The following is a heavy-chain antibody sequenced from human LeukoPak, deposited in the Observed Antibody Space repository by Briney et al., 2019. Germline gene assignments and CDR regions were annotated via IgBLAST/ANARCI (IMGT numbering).Heavy chain of an antibody. CDR2: IYYSGST. Sequence: SETLSLTCTVSGGSISSYYWSWIRQPPGEGLEWIGYIYYSGSTNYNPSLKSRVTISVDTSKNQFSLKLSSVTAADTAVYYCARVDGDFEPFFDYWGQGTLVTVSS. J-gene: IGHJ4*02. CDR1: GGSISSYY. D-gene: IGHD4-17*01. V-gene: IGHV4-59*01. CDR3: ARVDGDFEPFFDY.